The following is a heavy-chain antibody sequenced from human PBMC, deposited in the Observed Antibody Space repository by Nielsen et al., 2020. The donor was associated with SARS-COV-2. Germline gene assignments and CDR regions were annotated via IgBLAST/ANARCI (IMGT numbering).Heavy chain of an antibody. D-gene: IGHD3-22*01. J-gene: IGHJ4*02. CDR2: IYHSGST. V-gene: IGHV4-4*02. Sequence: SETLSLTCAVSGGSISSSNWWSWVRQPPGKGLEWIGEIYHSGSTNYNPSLKSRVTISVDTSKNQFSLKLSSVTAADTAVYYCARVRRWSSHSRTYYYDSSGYSFDYWGQGTLVTVSS. CDR3: ARVRRWSSHSRTYYYDSSGYSFDY. CDR1: GGSISSSNW.